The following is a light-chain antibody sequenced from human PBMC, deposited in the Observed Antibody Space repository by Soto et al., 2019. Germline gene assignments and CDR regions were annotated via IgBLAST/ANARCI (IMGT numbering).Light chain of an antibody. CDR2: DVS. Sequence: SVLAQPRSVSGSPGQSVTISCTGTSSDVGGYNYVSWHQQHPGKAPKLMIYDVSKRPSGVPDRFSGSKSGNTASLTISGLQAEDEADYYCCSYAASPYVFGNGTKVTV. J-gene: IGLJ1*01. V-gene: IGLV2-11*01. CDR3: CSYAASPYV. CDR1: SSDVGGYNY.